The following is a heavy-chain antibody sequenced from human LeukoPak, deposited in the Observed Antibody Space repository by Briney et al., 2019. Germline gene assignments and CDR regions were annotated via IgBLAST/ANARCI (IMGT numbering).Heavy chain of an antibody. D-gene: IGHD2-15*01. J-gene: IGHJ5*02. V-gene: IGHV4-59*01. CDR1: GGSISSYY. CDR3: ARGLGYCSGDTCRNWFDP. CDR2: IYYSGST. Sequence: PSETLSLTCTVSGGSISSYYWSWIRQPPGKGLEWIGYIYYSGSTNYNPSLKSRVTISVDTSKNQFSLKLNSVTAADTAVYYCARGLGYCSGDTCRNWFDPWGRGTLVTVSS.